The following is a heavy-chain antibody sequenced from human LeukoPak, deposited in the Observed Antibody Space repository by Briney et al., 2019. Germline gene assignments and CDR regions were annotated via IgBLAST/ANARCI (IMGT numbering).Heavy chain of an antibody. CDR1: GYTFTKHY. D-gene: IGHD6-13*01. J-gene: IGHJ4*02. Sequence: GASVKVSCKASGYTFTKHYMQWVRQAPGQGGEGRGVINSGGGGTGYAQKFQGRVTLTRDTSTSTVYMELSSLRSEDTAVYYCARDRRISTAGFTFDLWAQGTLVTVSS. V-gene: IGHV1-46*01. CDR3: ARDRRISTAGFTFDL. CDR2: INSGGGGT.